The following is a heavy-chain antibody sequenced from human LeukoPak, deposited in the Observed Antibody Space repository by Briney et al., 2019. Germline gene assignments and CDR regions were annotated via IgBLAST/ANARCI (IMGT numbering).Heavy chain of an antibody. CDR1: GFTFDDYG. CDR2: INWNGGST. V-gene: IGHV3-20*04. Sequence: PGGSLRLSCAASGFTFDDYGMSWVRQAPGKGLEWVSGINWNGGSTGYADSVKGRFTISRDNAKNSLYLQMNSLRAEDTALYYCASSGARSGWYYFDYWGQGTLVTVSS. J-gene: IGHJ4*02. CDR3: ASSGARSGWYYFDY. D-gene: IGHD6-19*01.